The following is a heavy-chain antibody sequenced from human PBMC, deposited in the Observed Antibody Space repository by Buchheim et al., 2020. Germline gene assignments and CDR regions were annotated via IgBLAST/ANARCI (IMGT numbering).Heavy chain of an antibody. CDR1: GFTFSSYG. CDR2: ISYDGSNK. Sequence: QVQLVESGGGVVQPGRSPRLSCAASGFTFSSYGMHWVRQAPGKGLEWVAVISYDGSNKYYADSVKGRFTISRDNSKNTLYLQMNSLRAEDTAVYYCAKDGRRYCSSTSCYTIDYWGQGTL. V-gene: IGHV3-30*18. CDR3: AKDGRRYCSSTSCYTIDY. J-gene: IGHJ4*02. D-gene: IGHD2-2*02.